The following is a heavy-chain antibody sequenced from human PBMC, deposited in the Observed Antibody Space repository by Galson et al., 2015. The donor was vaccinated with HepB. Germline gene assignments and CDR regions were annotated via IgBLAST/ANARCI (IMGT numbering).Heavy chain of an antibody. Sequence: SLRLSCAASGFTFSSHGMHWVRQAPGKGLEWVAVIWYDGSKRYYAESVKGRFTISRDNSKNTLNLQMNRLRAEDTAVYYCARVGYCSGVNCYSGFDFWGQGTPVTVSS. CDR3: ARVGYCSGVNCYSGFDF. CDR2: IWYDGSKR. V-gene: IGHV3-33*01. D-gene: IGHD2-15*01. J-gene: IGHJ4*02. CDR1: GFTFSSHG.